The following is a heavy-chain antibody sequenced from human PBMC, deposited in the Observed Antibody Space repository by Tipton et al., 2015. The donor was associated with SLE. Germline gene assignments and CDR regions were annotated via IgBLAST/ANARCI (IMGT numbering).Heavy chain of an antibody. CDR2: INHSGST. Sequence: TLSLTCAVNGGSYSGYYWSWFRQPPGKGLEWIGEINHSGSTNYNPSLKSRVTISVDTSKNQFSLKLNSVTAADTAVDYCARGSGNWGIDYWGRGILVTVSS. CDR1: GGSYSGYY. D-gene: IGHD7-27*01. V-gene: IGHV4-34*01. CDR3: ARGSGNWGIDY. J-gene: IGHJ4*02.